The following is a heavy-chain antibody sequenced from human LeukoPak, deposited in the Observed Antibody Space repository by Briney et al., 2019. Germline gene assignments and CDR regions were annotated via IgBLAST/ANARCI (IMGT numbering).Heavy chain of an antibody. D-gene: IGHD7-27*01. CDR1: GYTFTSYG. J-gene: IGHJ3*02. V-gene: IGHV1-18*01. CDR3: ARPYLGNAFDI. CDR2: ISTYNGNT. Sequence: GASVKVSCKTSGYTFTSYGISWVRQAPGQGLEWMGWISTYNGNTKYAQRLQGRVTMTTDTSTSTAYMELRSLRSDDTAVYYCARPYLGNAFDIWGQGTMVTVS.